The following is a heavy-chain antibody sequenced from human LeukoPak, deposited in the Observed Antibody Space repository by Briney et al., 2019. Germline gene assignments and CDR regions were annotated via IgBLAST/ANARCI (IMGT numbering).Heavy chain of an antibody. CDR2: ISSSGSTI. J-gene: IGHJ4*02. CDR1: GFTFSSYS. CDR3: ARGPRYGDQRGYFDY. D-gene: IGHD4-17*01. Sequence: GGSLRLSCAASGFTFSSYSMNWVRQAPGKGLEWVSYISSSGSTIYYADSVKGRFTISRDNAKNSLYLQMNSLRAEDTAVYYCARGPRYGDQRGYFDYWGQGTLVTVSS. V-gene: IGHV3-48*04.